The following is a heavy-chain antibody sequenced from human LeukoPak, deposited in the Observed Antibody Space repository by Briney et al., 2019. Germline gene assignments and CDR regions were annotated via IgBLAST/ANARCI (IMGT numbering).Heavy chain of an antibody. Sequence: GASVKVSCKVSGYTLTELSMHWVRQAPGQGLEWMGIINPSGGSTSYAQKFQGRVTMTRDMSTSTVYMELSSLRSEDTAVYYCARGSSGPLDYYYYYMDVWGKGTTVTVSS. V-gene: IGHV1-46*01. CDR3: ARGSSGPLDYYYYYMDV. CDR1: GYTLTELS. J-gene: IGHJ6*03. D-gene: IGHD6-6*01. CDR2: INPSGGST.